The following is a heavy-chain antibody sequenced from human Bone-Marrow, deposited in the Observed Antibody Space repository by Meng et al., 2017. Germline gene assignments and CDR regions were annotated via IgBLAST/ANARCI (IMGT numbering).Heavy chain of an antibody. D-gene: IGHD2-21*02. CDR3: ARATVTADYFDY. V-gene: IGHV3-33*01. CDR2: IWHDESRQ. CDR1: GFSFRSYG. Sequence: GESLKISCAASGFSFRSYGMHWVRQAPGKGLEWVALIWHDESRQYYADSVKGRFTISRDNSNNILYLHMNSLRAEDTALYYCARATVTADYFDYWGQGTLVTSPQ. J-gene: IGHJ4*02.